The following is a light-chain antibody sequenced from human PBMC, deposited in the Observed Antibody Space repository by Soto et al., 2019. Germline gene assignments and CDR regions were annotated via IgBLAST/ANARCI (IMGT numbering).Light chain of an antibody. CDR3: QQYGTSPRT. J-gene: IGKJ1*01. CDR1: QSVRSN. V-gene: IGKV3-20*01. Sequence: EVVMTQSPATLSVSPGERVTLSCRASQSVRSNLAWYQQKPGQAPRLLIYGASSRATGIPDRFSGRGSGTDFTLTISRLEPEDFAVYFCQQYGTSPRTFGQGTKVDI. CDR2: GAS.